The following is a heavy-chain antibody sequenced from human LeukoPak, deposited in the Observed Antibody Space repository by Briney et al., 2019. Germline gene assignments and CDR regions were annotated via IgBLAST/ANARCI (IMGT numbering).Heavy chain of an antibody. D-gene: IGHD3-10*01. CDR3: ARGTGYFDY. CDR2: IYFSGTT. Sequence: SQTLSLTCSVSGYSISSGSFYWSWVRQLPGKGLEWLGYIYFSGTTYYHPSFQSRLTLSLDTSKNQFSLNLTSVTVADTAVYYCARGTGYFDYWGQGTLVTVSS. CDR1: GYSISSGSFY. J-gene: IGHJ4*02. V-gene: IGHV4-31*03.